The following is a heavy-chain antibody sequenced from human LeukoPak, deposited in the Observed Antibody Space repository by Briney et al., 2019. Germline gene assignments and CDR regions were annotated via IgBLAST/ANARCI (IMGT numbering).Heavy chain of an antibody. V-gene: IGHV3-23*01. Sequence: GSLRLSCAASGFTFSSCAMSWVRQAPGKGLEWVSAISESGDATYYADSVKGRFTISRDNSKNTLYLQMNSLRAEDTAVYYCARDLYSSSWYGAFDIRGQGTMVTVSS. D-gene: IGHD6-13*01. CDR3: ARDLYSSSWYGAFDI. CDR1: GFTFSSCA. J-gene: IGHJ3*02. CDR2: ISESGDAT.